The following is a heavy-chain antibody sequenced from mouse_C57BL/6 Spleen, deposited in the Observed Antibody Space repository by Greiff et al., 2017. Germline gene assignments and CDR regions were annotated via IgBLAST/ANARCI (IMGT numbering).Heavy chain of an antibody. V-gene: IGHV1-19*01. CDR2: INPYNGGT. J-gene: IGHJ1*03. Sequence: EVQLQQSGPVLVKPGASVKMSCKASGYTFTDYYMNWVKQSHGKSLEWIGVINPYNGGTSYNQKFKGKATLTVDKSSSTAYMELNSLTSEDSAVYYCARRDSYYGSSYWYFDVWGTGTTVTVSS. D-gene: IGHD1-1*01. CDR1: GYTFTDYY. CDR3: ARRDSYYGSSYWYFDV.